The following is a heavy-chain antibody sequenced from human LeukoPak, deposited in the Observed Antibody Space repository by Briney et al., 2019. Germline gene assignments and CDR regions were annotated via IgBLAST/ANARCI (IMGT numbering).Heavy chain of an antibody. D-gene: IGHD5-24*01. J-gene: IGHJ4*02. CDR3: AKEGRSLQTY. Sequence: GGSLRLSCAASGFTFSSYSMNWVRQAPGKGLEWVANIKEDGTETYYVDSVKGRFTISRDNAKDSLYLQMNSLRVEDTAVYYCAKEGRSLQTYWGQGTLVTVSS. CDR2: IKEDGTET. CDR1: GFTFSSYS. V-gene: IGHV3-7*03.